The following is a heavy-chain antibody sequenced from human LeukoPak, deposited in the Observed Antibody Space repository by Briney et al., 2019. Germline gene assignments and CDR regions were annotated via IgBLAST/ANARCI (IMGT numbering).Heavy chain of an antibody. CDR3: ARQVSAGDFDF. CDR2: IYPADSYT. CDR1: GYSFVGYW. J-gene: IGHJ4*02. Sequence: GESLKISCTGSGYSFVGYWIAWVRQVPGTSLEWMGIIYPADSYTKYSPSFQGQVTISVDKSISTTYLQWSSLEASDSAMYYCARQVSAGDFDFWGQGTLVTVSS. D-gene: IGHD1-14*01. V-gene: IGHV5-51*01.